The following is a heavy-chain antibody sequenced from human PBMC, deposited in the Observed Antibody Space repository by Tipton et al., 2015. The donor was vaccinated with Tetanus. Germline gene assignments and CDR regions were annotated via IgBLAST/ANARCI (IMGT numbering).Heavy chain of an antibody. V-gene: IGHV3-7*04. CDR3: VRGYSGDAF. J-gene: IGHJ4*02. Sequence: SLRLSCEGSGFTFSHHWMSWVRQAPGKGLEWVANIRQDGDEKNYVDSVKGRFTISRDNTKSSVHLQMNSLREDDTAVYYCVRGYSGDAFWGQGPRVTVSS. CDR2: IRQDGDEK. D-gene: IGHD2-15*01. CDR1: GFTFSHHW.